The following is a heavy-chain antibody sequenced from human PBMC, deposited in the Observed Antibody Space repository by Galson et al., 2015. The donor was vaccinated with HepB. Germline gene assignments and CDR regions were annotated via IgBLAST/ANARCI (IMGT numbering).Heavy chain of an antibody. CDR1: GFTVSSNY. Sequence: SLRLSCAASGFTVSSNYMTWVRQAPGKGLEWVPVIFTGGSTYYADFVEGRFTMSRDSSKNTLYLQMNSLRVEDTAVFYCARGSRLPYFDDWGQGVQVTVSS. V-gene: IGHV3-66*01. CDR2: IFTGGST. CDR3: ARGSRLPYFDD. J-gene: IGHJ4*02. D-gene: IGHD5-18*01.